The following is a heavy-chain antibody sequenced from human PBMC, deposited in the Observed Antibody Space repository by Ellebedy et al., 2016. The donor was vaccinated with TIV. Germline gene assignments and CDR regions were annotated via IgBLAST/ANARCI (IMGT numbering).Heavy chain of an antibody. J-gene: IGHJ4*02. CDR2: IWFDGSNE. V-gene: IGHV3-33*01. D-gene: IGHD6-13*01. Sequence: PGGSLRLSCAASGFTFSSYGMHWVRQTPGKGLEWVAVIWFDGSNEYYADSVKGRFTISRDNSMDTLFLQMNSLRAEDTALYFWARGWGSWYQTYYFDSWGQGTLVTVSS. CDR1: GFTFSSYG. CDR3: ARGWGSWYQTYYFDS.